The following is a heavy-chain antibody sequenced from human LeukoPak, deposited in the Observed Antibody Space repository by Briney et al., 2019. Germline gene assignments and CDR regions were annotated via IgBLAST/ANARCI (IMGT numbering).Heavy chain of an antibody. Sequence: GGSLRLSCAASGFTVSSNYMSWVRQAPGKGLEWVSVIYSGGSTYYADSVKGRFTISRDNSKNTLYLQMNSLRAEDTAVYYCASEKRVPYYFDYWGQGTLVTVSS. CDR3: ASEKRVPYYFDY. CDR2: IYSGGST. V-gene: IGHV3-53*01. D-gene: IGHD1-1*01. CDR1: GFTVSSNY. J-gene: IGHJ4*02.